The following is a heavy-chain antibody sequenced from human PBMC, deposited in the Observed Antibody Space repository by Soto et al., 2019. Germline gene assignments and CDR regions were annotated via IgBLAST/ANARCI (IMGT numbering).Heavy chain of an antibody. CDR3: ARSNYYDSSGYHYYFDY. CDR1: GYSISSGYY. D-gene: IGHD3-22*01. Sequence: PSETLSLTCAVSGYSISSGYYWGWIRQPPGKGLEWIGSIYHSGSTYYNPSLKSRVTISVDTSKNQFSLKLSSVTAADTAVYYCARSNYYDSSGYHYYFDYWGQGTRVTVSS. J-gene: IGHJ4*02. CDR2: IYHSGST. V-gene: IGHV4-38-2*01.